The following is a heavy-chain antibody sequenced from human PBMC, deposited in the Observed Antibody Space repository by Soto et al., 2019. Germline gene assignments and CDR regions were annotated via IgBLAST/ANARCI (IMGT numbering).Heavy chain of an antibody. CDR3: ARRLHTYEMWPGSYIWDNYFDP. CDR1: RSSLSTHGVA. V-gene: IGHV2-5*02. J-gene: IGHJ5*02. Sequence: QIPLKESGPTMVPPTQTLTLTCTLSRSSLSTHGVAVGWIRQAPGMAPAWLALIYWDDEKLYSPSLKSRLTITKDTSKRQVVLTMSNLGPMHTATYYCARRLHTYEMWPGSYIWDNYFDPWGRGTLVTVST. CDR2: IYWDDEK. D-gene: IGHD3-9*01.